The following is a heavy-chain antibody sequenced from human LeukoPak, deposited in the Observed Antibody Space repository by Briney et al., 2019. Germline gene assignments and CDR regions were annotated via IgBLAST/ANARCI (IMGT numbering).Heavy chain of an antibody. CDR3: ARLGATDF. CDR2: IYYSGST. CDR1: GDSISSSNYY. J-gene: IGHJ4*02. D-gene: IGHD1-26*01. V-gene: IGHV4-39*01. Sequence: SETLSLTCTVSGDSISSSNYYWGWIRQPPGKGLEWIGSIYYSGSTYYNPSLKSRVTISVDTSKNQFSLMLSSVTAADTAVYYCARLGATDFWGQGTLVTVSS.